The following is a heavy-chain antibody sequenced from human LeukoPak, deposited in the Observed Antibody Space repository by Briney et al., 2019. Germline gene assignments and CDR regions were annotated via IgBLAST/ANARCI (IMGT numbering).Heavy chain of an antibody. CDR2: ISAYNGST. CDR1: GYTFTSYG. J-gene: IGHJ6*02. CDR3: ARDAYSSSWYYYYGMDV. D-gene: IGHD6-13*01. V-gene: IGHV1-18*01. Sequence: ASVKVSCKASGYTFTSYGISWVRQAPGQGLEWMGWISAYNGSTNYAQKLQGRVTMTTDTSTSTAYMELRSLRSDDTAVYYCARDAYSSSWYYYYGMDVWGQGTTVTVSS.